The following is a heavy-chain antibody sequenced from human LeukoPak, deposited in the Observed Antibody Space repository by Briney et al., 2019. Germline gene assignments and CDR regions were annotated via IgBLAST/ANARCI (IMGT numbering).Heavy chain of an antibody. J-gene: IGHJ3*02. Sequence: GGSLRLSCAASGFTFSSYAMSWVRQAPGKGLEWVSAISGSGGSTYYADSVKGRFTISRDNSKNTLYLQMNSLRAEDTAVYYCAKLPSYYYGSGSFLDAFDIWGQGTMVTVSS. CDR1: GFTFSSYA. CDR3: AKLPSYYYGSGSFLDAFDI. CDR2: ISGSGGST. D-gene: IGHD3-10*01. V-gene: IGHV3-23*01.